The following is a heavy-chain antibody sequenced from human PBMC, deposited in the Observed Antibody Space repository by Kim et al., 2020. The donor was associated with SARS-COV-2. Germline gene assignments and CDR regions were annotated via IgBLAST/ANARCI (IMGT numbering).Heavy chain of an antibody. CDR3: ARNYEEWGYYDSSGYSMYYFDY. J-gene: IGHJ4*02. CDR1: GYSFTSYW. CDR2: IDPSDSYT. V-gene: IGHV5-10-1*01. Sequence: GESLKISCKGSGYSFTSYWISWVRQMPGKGLEWMGRIDPSDSYTNYSPSFQGHVTISADKSISTAYLQWSSLKASDTAMYYCARNYEEWGYYDSSGYSMYYFDYWGQGTLVTVSS. D-gene: IGHD3-22*01.